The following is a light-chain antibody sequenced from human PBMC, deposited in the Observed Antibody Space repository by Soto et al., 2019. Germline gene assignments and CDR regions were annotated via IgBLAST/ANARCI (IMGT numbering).Light chain of an antibody. CDR3: QHYNTYST. J-gene: IGKJ2*01. Sequence: DIQMTQSPSTLSASVGDRVTITCRASQSISNWLAWYQQKPGKAPKLLIYTASSLESGVPSRFSGSGSGTEFTLTISSLQPDDFATYYCQHYNTYSTFGQGTKLEI. CDR2: TAS. V-gene: IGKV1-5*03. CDR1: QSISNW.